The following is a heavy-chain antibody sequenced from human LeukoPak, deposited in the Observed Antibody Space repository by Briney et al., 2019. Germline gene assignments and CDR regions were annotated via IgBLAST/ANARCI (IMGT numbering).Heavy chain of an antibody. CDR2: IYHSGST. J-gene: IGHJ4*02. V-gene: IGHV4-30-2*01. Sequence: PSETLSLTCAVPGVSISSGGYSWSWIRQPPGKGLEWIGYIYHSGSTYYNPSLKSRVTISVDRSKNQFSLKLSSVTAADTAVYYCARGRLGELSNWGQGTLVTVSS. D-gene: IGHD3-16*02. CDR3: ARGRLGELSN. CDR1: GVSISSGGYS.